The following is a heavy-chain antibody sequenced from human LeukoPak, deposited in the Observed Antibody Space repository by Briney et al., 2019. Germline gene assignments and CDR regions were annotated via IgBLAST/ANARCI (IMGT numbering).Heavy chain of an antibody. Sequence: GASVKVSCKASGYTFTAYYIHWVRQAPGQGLEWMGWINPHSGGTDYEQKFQGRVTMTRDTSITTAYMEVTRLTSDDTAVYYCARDRYVVVVPGNIGLDYWGQGTLVTVSS. V-gene: IGHV1-2*02. J-gene: IGHJ4*02. CDR2: INPHSGGT. CDR1: GYTFTAYY. CDR3: ARDRYVVVVPGNIGLDY. D-gene: IGHD2-15*01.